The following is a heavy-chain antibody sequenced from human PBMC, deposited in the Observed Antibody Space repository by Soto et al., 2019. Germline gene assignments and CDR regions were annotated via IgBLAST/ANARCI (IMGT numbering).Heavy chain of an antibody. D-gene: IGHD1-1*01. CDR1: GYTFTSYD. J-gene: IGHJ3*02. CDR2: MNPNSGNT. CDR3: ASFSYQLDDAFDI. Sequence: ASVKVSCKASGYTFTSYDINWVRQATGQGLEWMGWMNPNSGNTGYAQKFQGRVTMTRNTSISTAYMELSSLRSEDTAMYYCASFSYQLDDAFDIWGQGTMVTVSS. V-gene: IGHV1-8*02.